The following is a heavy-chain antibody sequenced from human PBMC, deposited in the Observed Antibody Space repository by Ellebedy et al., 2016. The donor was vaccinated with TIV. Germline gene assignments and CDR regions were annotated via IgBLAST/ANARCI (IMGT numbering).Heavy chain of an antibody. D-gene: IGHD6-13*01. CDR1: GFTFSSGW. CDR3: ARISQNLVDHFDN. Sequence: GESLKISCAASGFTFSSGWMHWVRLAPGKGLVWVSRINSDGTITSYADSVKGRFTVSRDSAKNTLYLQMNSLSAEDTAVYYCARISQNLVDHFDNWGQGTLVTVSS. CDR2: INSDGTIT. V-gene: IGHV3-74*01. J-gene: IGHJ4*02.